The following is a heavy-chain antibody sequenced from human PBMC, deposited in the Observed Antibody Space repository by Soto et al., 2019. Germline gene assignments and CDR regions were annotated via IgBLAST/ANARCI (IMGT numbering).Heavy chain of an antibody. V-gene: IGHV3-30-3*01. CDR3: ASSTYKSGWSLXDY. CDR1: GFTFSTYA. CDR2: ISYDESNK. J-gene: IGHJ4*02. Sequence: GGSLRLSFAASGFTFSTYAVHWVRQAPGKGLEWVEAISYDESNKYYANSVTVRFTISSDNSKNTLYLQMNSLRAEDTAVYYCASSTYKSGWSLXDYWGQGTLVTVS. D-gene: IGHD6-19*01.